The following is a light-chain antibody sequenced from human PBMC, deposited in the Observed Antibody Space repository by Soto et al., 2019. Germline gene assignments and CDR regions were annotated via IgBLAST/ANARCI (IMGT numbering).Light chain of an antibody. V-gene: IGKV3-11*01. CDR1: QNVRTF. CDR2: GAS. J-gene: IGKJ2*01. CDR3: QQYGSSYT. Sequence: EVVLTQSPATLSLSPGERATLSCRASQNVRTFLDWYQQKPGQAPRLLIYGASNRATGIPARFSGSGSGTDFTLTISSLEPEDFAVYYCQQYGSSYTFGQGTKLEIK.